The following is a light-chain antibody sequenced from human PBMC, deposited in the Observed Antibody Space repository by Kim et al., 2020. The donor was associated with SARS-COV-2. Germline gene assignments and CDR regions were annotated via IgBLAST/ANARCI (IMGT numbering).Light chain of an antibody. Sequence: GQWITISCTGTRSDVGGYNDVCCYQQHPGNAPNLMINNVNHRPAVISNRFAGYKCGNTASLTSGGLQAEDEADYYCSSYESRISWVFGGGTKVTVL. CDR2: NVN. V-gene: IGLV2-14*03. J-gene: IGLJ3*02. CDR3: SSYESRISWV. CDR1: RSDVGGYND.